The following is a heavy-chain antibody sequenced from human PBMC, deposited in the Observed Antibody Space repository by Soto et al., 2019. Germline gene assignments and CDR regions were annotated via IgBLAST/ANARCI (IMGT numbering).Heavy chain of an antibody. V-gene: IGHV1-46*01. Sequence: GASVKVSCKASGYTFTSYYMHWVRQAPGQGLEWMGIINPSGGSTSYAQKFQGRVTMTRDTSTSTVYMELSSLRSEDTAVYYCARDSRSELEPPLDGMDVWGQGTTVTVSS. D-gene: IGHD1-1*01. CDR3: ARDSRSELEPPLDGMDV. J-gene: IGHJ6*02. CDR1: GYTFTSYY. CDR2: INPSGGST.